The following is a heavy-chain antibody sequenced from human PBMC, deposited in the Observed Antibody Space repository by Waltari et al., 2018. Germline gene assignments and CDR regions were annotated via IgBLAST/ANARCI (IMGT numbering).Heavy chain of an antibody. D-gene: IGHD3-10*01. V-gene: IGHV4-59*01. J-gene: IGHJ5*02. Sequence: QVQLRESGPRLVKPSETLSLTCSVSGDSIAGYFWAWIRQPPGKGLQFIGYIYDVGTTRYNPSLASRVAMSVDTSKNHFSLRLTSRTAADTAFYYCARGRGGSGSQPLSWFDPWGPGTLVTVSS. CDR2: IYDVGTT. CDR1: GDSIAGYF. CDR3: ARGRGGSGSQPLSWFDP.